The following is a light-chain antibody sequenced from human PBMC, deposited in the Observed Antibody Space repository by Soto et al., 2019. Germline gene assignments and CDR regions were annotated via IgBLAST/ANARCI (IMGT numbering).Light chain of an antibody. Sequence: QSALPQPPSVSGAPGQRVTLSCTGNSSNLGAGYDVHWYQQLPGAAPKLVIFGNRNRPSGVPERFSGSKSGTSASLAITGLQAEDEADYYCKAYDYSLTASVFGGGTKLTVL. J-gene: IGLJ3*02. V-gene: IGLV1-40*01. CDR1: SSNLGAGYD. CDR2: GNR. CDR3: KAYDYSLTASV.